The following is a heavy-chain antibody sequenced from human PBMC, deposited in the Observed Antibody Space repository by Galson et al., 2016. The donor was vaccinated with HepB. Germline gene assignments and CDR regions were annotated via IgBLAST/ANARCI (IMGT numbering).Heavy chain of an antibody. CDR2: IYTNGGP. D-gene: IGHD2-21*02. J-gene: IGHJ4*02. CDR3: ARTTISAHPYFDY. Sequence: LIRQPAGKGLEWIGRIYTNGGPNYNPSLKSRVTISIDSSENQYFLNLTPVTAADTAVYYCARTTISAHPYFDYWGQGTLVSVSS. V-gene: IGHV4-4*07.